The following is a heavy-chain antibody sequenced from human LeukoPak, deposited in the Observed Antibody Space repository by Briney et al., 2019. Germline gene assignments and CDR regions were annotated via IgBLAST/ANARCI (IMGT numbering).Heavy chain of an antibody. CDR2: ISGSGGGT. V-gene: IGHV3-23*01. Sequence: GGSLRLSCAASGFTFTTYAMSWVRQAPGKGLEWVSTISGSGGGTYFADSVKGRFTISRDNSRNTLYLQMNNLRAEDTAVYYCAKPRPGGSTEPFDSWGQGTLVTVSS. CDR1: GFTFTTYA. CDR3: AKPRPGGSTEPFDS. J-gene: IGHJ4*02. D-gene: IGHD1-26*01.